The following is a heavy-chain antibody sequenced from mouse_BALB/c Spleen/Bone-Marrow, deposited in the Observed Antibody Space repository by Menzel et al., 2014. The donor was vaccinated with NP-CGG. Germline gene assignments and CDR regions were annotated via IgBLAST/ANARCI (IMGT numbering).Heavy chain of an antibody. D-gene: IGHD2-3*01. J-gene: IGHJ4*01. CDR2: SNPYNDGT. Sequence: EVQLQQSGPELVKPGASVKMSCKASGYTFTSYIMHWVKQKPGQGLERIGYSNPYNDGTKYNEKFKGKATLTSDKSSSTAYMELSSLTSEDSAVYYCARRWLPYAMDYWGQGTSVTVSS. CDR1: GYTFTSYI. V-gene: IGHV1-14*01. CDR3: ARRWLPYAMDY.